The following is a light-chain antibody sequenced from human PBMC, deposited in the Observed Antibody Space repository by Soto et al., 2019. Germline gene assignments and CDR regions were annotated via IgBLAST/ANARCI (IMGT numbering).Light chain of an antibody. CDR2: DAS. Sequence: DIQMTQSPPNLSASVGDRVTFTCRASQDSSNYLNWYQQKPGKAPKLLIDDASNLETGVPSRFSGSGSGTDFTFTISSLQPEDIATYYCQQYDNLPITFGQGTRLEI. J-gene: IGKJ5*01. CDR1: QDSSNY. CDR3: QQYDNLPIT. V-gene: IGKV1-33*01.